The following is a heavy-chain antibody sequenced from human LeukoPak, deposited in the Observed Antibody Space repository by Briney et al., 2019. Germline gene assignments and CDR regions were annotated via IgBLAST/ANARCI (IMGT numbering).Heavy chain of an antibody. J-gene: IGHJ4*02. Sequence: PGGSLRLSCAASGFTFSNYAMSWVRQAPGKGLEWVSSISSSSSYIYYADSVKGRFTISRDNAKNSLYLQMNSLRAEDTAVYYCARGRQRTHFDYWGQGTLVTVSS. CDR2: ISSSSSYI. V-gene: IGHV3-21*01. CDR1: GFTFSNYA. CDR3: ARGRQRTHFDY.